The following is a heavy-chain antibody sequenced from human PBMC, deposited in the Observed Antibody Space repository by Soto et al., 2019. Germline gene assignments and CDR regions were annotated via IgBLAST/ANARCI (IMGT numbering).Heavy chain of an antibody. D-gene: IGHD2-15*01. V-gene: IGHV1-3*01. Sequence: ASVKVSCKASGYTFTSYAMHWVRQAPGQRLEWMGWINAGNGNTKYSQKFQGRVTITRDTSASTAYMELSSLRSEDTAVYCCARDGCSGGSCSHNYYYGMDVWGQGTTVTVSS. CDR1: GYTFTSYA. CDR2: INAGNGNT. J-gene: IGHJ6*02. CDR3: ARDGCSGGSCSHNYYYGMDV.